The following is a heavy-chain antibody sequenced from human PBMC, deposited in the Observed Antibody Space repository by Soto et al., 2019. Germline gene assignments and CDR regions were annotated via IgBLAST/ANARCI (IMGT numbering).Heavy chain of an antibody. J-gene: IGHJ4*02. CDR2: ISAYDDKT. CDR1: GYPFTSYG. V-gene: IGHV1-18*01. D-gene: IGHD6-19*01. Sequence: ASVKVSCKTSGYPFTSYGINWVRQAPGQGPEWMGWISAYDDKTIYSQKFQGRVTLTADTSTTTAYMELRGLGSDDTAVYYCARDRLIAVTDLLRNWGQGTLVTVSS. CDR3: ARDRLIAVTDLLRN.